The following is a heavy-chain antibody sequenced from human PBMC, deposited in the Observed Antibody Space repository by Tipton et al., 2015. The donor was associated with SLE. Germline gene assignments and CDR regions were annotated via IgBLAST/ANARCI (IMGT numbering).Heavy chain of an antibody. V-gene: IGHV3-33*01. J-gene: IGHJ4*02. CDR3: ARGRGGEFLDY. CDR2: IWYDGSNK. Sequence: RSLRLSCAASGFTFSTSAMHWVRQAPGKGLEWVVGIWYDGSNKFYADSVKGRFTISRDNSKNTVSLQMNSLRVEDTAVYFCARGRGGEFLDYWGQGTLVTVSS. CDR1: GFTFSTSA. D-gene: IGHD3-16*01.